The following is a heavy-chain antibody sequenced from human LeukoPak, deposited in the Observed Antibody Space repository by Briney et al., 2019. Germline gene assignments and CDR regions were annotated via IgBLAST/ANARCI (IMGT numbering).Heavy chain of an antibody. CDR3: AALGVIAPYDAFDI. CDR2: IYSSGST. Sequence: SETLSLTCTASGGSISSGRYYWSWIRQPPGEGLEWIGSIYSSGSTNANPALKSRFTISVDTSKNTFSLQMSSVTAADTAVYYCAALGVIAPYDAFDIWGQGTMVTVSS. V-gene: IGHV4-61*02. CDR1: GGSISSGRYY. J-gene: IGHJ3*02. D-gene: IGHD2-21*01.